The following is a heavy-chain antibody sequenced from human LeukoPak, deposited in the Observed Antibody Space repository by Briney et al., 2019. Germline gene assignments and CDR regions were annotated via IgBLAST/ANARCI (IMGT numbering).Heavy chain of an antibody. CDR1: GFTFNNYL. CDR2: LFTGGGRT. CDR3: AKTTTGYSSGRFPGWPVDY. D-gene: IGHD6-19*01. J-gene: IGHJ4*02. V-gene: IGHV3-23*01. Sequence: GGSLRLSCAASGFTFNNYLMSWVRQAPGKGLEWVSVLFTGGGRTLYADSVKGRFTISGDTSRTTLYLQMNGLRAEDTAVYYCAKTTTGYSSGRFPGWPVDYWGQGTLVTVSS.